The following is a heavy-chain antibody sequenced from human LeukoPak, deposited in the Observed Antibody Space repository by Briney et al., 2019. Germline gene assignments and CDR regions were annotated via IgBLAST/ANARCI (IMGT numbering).Heavy chain of an antibody. CDR3: TRVSYADGGYFDY. V-gene: IGHV3-21*01. J-gene: IGHJ4*02. Sequence: PGGSLRLSCAASGFTFSSYYMNWVRQAPGKGLEWVSSISRTTNYTYYTDSVKGRFTISRANAKNSLYLQMNSLTAEDTAVYYCTRVSYADGGYFDYWGQGTLVTVSS. D-gene: IGHD3-16*01. CDR2: ISRTTNYT. CDR1: GFTFSSYY.